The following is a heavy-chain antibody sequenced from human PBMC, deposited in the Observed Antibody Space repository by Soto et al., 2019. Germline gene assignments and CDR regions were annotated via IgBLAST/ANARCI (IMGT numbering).Heavy chain of an antibody. CDR1: GYTFSSYG. D-gene: IGHD6-13*01. V-gene: IGHV1-18*01. CDR3: ARGGTSSSWHRGRYDWVDP. J-gene: IGHJ5*02. CDR2: ISVYNGNT. Sequence: SSVKVSCKGSGYTFSSYGISWVRQAPGQGLEGMGWISVYNGNTNYAQKLQGRVTMTTDTSTSTAYMELRSLRSDDTAVYYCARGGTSSSWHRGRYDWVDPCGEGTLVSVS.